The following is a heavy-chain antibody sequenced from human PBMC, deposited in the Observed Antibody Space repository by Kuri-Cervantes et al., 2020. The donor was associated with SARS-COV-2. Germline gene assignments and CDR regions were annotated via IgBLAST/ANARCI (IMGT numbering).Heavy chain of an antibody. V-gene: IGHV3-21*01. Sequence: GGSLRLSCAASGFTFSSYSMNWVRQAPGKGLEWVSSISSSSSYIYYADSVKGRFTISRDNAKNSLYLQMNSLRAEDTAVYYCARDHGLGATDFDYWGQGTLVTVSS. CDR3: ARDHGLGATDFDY. J-gene: IGHJ4*02. CDR1: GFTFSSYS. D-gene: IGHD1-26*01. CDR2: ISSSSSYI.